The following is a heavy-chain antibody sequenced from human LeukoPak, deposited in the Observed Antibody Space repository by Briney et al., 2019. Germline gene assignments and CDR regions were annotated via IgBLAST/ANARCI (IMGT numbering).Heavy chain of an antibody. CDR1: GFTFSSYG. D-gene: IGHD2-21*01. V-gene: IGHV3-33*08. CDR3: VRGLRGGLEP. Sequence: GGSLRLSCAASGFTFSSYGMHWVRQAPGKGLEWVAVIWYGGSNKYYADSVKGRFTISRENAKNSLYLQMNSLTVGDTAIYYCVRGLRGGLEPWGQGTLVTVSS. CDR2: IWYGGSNK. J-gene: IGHJ5*02.